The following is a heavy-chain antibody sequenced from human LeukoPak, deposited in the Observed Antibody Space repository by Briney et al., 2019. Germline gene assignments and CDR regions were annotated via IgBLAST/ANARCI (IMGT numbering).Heavy chain of an antibody. CDR3: ARGRGYFDWLSIDY. V-gene: IGHV1-69*13. Sequence: ASVKVSCKASGGTFGSYAISWVRQAPGQELEWMGGIIPIFGTANYAQKFQGRVTITADESTSTAYMELSSLRSEDTAVYYCARGRGYFDWLSIDYWGQGTLVTVSS. CDR2: IIPIFGTA. J-gene: IGHJ4*02. D-gene: IGHD3-9*01. CDR1: GGTFGSYA.